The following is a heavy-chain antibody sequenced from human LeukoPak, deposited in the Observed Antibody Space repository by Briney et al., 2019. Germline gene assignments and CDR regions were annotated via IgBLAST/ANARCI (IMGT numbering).Heavy chain of an antibody. J-gene: IGHJ6*03. CDR3: ARELAGGYYYYMDV. CDR2: ISWNSGSI. V-gene: IGHV3-9*01. Sequence: GRSLRLSCAASGFTFDDYAMHWVRQAPGKGLEWVSGISWNSGSIGYADSVKGRFTISRDNAKNSLYLQMNSLRAEDTAVYYCARELAGGYYYYMDVWGKGANVTLSS. CDR1: GFTFDDYA. D-gene: IGHD3-10*01.